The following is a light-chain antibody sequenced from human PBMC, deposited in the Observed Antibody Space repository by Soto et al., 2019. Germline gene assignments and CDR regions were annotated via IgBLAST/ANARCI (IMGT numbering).Light chain of an antibody. CDR2: DAS. V-gene: IGKV3-15*01. CDR1: QSVGSK. J-gene: IGKJ1*01. CDR3: QQYEKWPPTT. Sequence: EILMTQSPATLAASPGERATLSCRASQSVGSKLAWYQQNPGQPPRLVMFDASIRATGVPARFSGGGSGTEFTLTISSLQSEDFALYYCQQYEKWPPTTFGQGTKVEIK.